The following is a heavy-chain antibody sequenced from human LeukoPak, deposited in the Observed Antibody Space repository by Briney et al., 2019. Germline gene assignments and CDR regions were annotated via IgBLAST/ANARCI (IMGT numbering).Heavy chain of an antibody. Sequence: SETLSLTCTVSGGSISSSSYYWGWIRQPPGKGLEWIGSIYYSGSTYYNPSLKSRVTISVDTSKNQFSLKLSSVTAADTAVYYCARHSEAMAPYWYFDLWGRGTLVTVSS. CDR3: ARHSEAMAPYWYFDL. D-gene: IGHD5-18*01. CDR2: IYYSGST. CDR1: GGSISSSSYY. J-gene: IGHJ2*01. V-gene: IGHV4-39*01.